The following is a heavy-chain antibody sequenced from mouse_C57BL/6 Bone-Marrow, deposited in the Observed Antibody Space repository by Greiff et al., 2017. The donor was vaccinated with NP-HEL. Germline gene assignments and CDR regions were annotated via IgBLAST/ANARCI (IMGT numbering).Heavy chain of an antibody. J-gene: IGHJ2*01. V-gene: IGHV7-3*01. Sequence: EVQGVESGGGLVQPGGSLSLSCAASGFTFTDYYMSWVRQPPGKALEWLGFIRNKANGYTTEYSASVKGRFTISRDNSQSILYLKMNALRAEDSATYYCARSLIITTIVATGYFDYWGQGTTLTVSS. CDR3: ARSLIITTIVATGYFDY. D-gene: IGHD1-1*01. CDR1: GFTFTDYY. CDR2: IRNKANGYTT.